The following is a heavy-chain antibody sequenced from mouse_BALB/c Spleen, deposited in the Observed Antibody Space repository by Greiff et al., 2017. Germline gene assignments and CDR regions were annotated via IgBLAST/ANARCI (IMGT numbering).Heavy chain of an antibody. J-gene: IGHJ3*01. Sequence: QVQLQQSGPQLVRPGASVKISCKASGYSFTSYWMHWVKQRPGQGLEWIGMIDPSDSETRLNQKFKDKATLTVDKSSSTAYMQLSSPTSEDSAVYYCTRDDYEGFAYWGQGTLVTVSA. CDR2: IDPSDSET. CDR3: TRDDYEGFAY. V-gene: IGHV1S127*01. CDR1: GYSFTSYW. D-gene: IGHD2-4*01.